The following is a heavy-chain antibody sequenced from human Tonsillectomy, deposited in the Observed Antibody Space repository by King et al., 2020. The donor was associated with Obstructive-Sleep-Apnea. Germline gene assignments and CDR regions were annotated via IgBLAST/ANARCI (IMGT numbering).Heavy chain of an antibody. CDR3: TRAPGYSSGPIDY. CDR1: GFSFGEYA. V-gene: IGHV3-49*03. CDR2: IKSRAYGGTT. J-gene: IGHJ4*02. Sequence: DVQLVESGGGLVQPGRSLRLSCTASGFSFGEYAKSWFRQAPGKGLEWVGFIKSRAYGGTTEYAASVKGRFTISRDDSKSIAYLQMNSLKTEDTAVKYCTRAPGYSSGPIDYWGQGTLVTVSS. D-gene: IGHD6-19*01.